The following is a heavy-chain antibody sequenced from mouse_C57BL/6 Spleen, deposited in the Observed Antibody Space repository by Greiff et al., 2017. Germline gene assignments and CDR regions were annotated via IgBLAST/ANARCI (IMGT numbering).Heavy chain of an antibody. V-gene: IGHV10-3*01. J-gene: IGHJ1*03. D-gene: IGHD1-1*01. CDR2: IRSKSSNYAT. CDR3: VRDQGHYYGSSVGHFDV. Sequence: EVQLVESGGGLVQPKGSLKLSCAASGFTFNTYAMHWVRQAPGKGLEWVARIRSKSSNYATYYADSVKDRFTISRDDSQSMLYLQMNNLKTEDTAMYYCVRDQGHYYGSSVGHFDVWGTGTTVTVSS. CDR1: GFTFNTYA.